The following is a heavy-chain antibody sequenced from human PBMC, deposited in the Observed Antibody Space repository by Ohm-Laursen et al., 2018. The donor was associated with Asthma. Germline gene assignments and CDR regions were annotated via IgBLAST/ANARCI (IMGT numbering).Heavy chain of an antibody. CDR2: LNSVFGTS. J-gene: IGHJ4*02. V-gene: IGHV1-69*13. Sequence: SVKVSCKSLGGPFSTSVFGWVRQAPGQGLEWLGGLNSVFGTSTYAQKFHNRFTITADEYTSTVNMTLSSLTSEDTAVYYCARKAGSCIVSTCYSLDFWGRGTLVTVSS. CDR3: ARKAGSCIVSTCYSLDF. D-gene: IGHD2-15*01. CDR1: GGPFSTSV.